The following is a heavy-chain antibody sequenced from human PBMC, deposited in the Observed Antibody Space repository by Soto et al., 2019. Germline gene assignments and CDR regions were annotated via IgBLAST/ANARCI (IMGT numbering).Heavy chain of an antibody. CDR2: MNPNSGNT. CDR1: GYTFTSYD. Sequence: ASVKVSCKASGYTFTSYDINWVRQATGQGLEWMGGMNPNSGNTGYAQKFQGRVTMTRNTSISTAYMELSSLRSEDTAVYYCARVLRTVTSYYYYYYGIDVWGQGTTVTVSS. V-gene: IGHV1-8*01. CDR3: ARVLRTVTSYYYYYYGIDV. D-gene: IGHD4-17*01. J-gene: IGHJ6*02.